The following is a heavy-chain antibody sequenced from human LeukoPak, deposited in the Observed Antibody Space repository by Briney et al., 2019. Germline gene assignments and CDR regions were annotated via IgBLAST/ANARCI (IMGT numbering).Heavy chain of an antibody. J-gene: IGHJ4*02. CDR2: INPNSGGT. V-gene: IGHV1-2*02. CDR1: GYTFNGYY. D-gene: IGHD6-19*01. Sequence: ASVKLCCKPSGYTFNGYYIHSVRQAPGHGLEWMGWINPNSGGTNYAQKFQGRVTMTRDTSISTAYMELSRLRSDDTAVFYCATSSGWKSNIDYWGQGTLVTVSS. CDR3: ATSSGWKSNIDY.